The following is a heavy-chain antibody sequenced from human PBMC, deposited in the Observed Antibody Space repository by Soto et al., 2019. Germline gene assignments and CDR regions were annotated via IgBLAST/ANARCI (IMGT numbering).Heavy chain of an antibody. CDR2: IIPIFGTA. V-gene: IGHV1-69*01. J-gene: IGHJ5*02. Sequence: GGPVKVSRQASGGTLSSYAISWVRQAPGQGAVCMGGIIPIFGTANYAQKFQGRVTITADESTSTADMELSSLRSEDTAVYYCARGNLVVVAATQVCNWFDPWGQGTLVTVSS. CDR1: GGTLSSYA. D-gene: IGHD2-15*01. CDR3: ARGNLVVVAATQVCNWFDP.